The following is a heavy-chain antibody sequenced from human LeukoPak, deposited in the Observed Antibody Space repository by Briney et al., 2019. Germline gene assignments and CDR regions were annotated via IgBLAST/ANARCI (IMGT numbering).Heavy chain of an antibody. CDR3: ARRYYDILTGYLYYYYGMDV. CDR1: GYTFTSYG. D-gene: IGHD3-9*01. J-gene: IGHJ6*02. Sequence: ASAKVSCKASGYTFTSYGISWVRQAPGQGLEWMGWISAYNGNTNYAQKLQGRVTMTTDTSTSTAYMELRSLRSDDTAVYYCARRYYDILTGYLYYYYGMDVWGQGTTVTVSS. V-gene: IGHV1-18*01. CDR2: ISAYNGNT.